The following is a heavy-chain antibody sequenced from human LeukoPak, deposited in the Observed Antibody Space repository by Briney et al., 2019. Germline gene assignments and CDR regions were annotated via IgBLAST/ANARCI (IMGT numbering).Heavy chain of an antibody. CDR2: IYYSGST. Sequence: PSETLSLTCTVSGASVSSGSYYWSWIRQPPGKGLEWIGYIYYSGSTNYNPSLKSRVTISVDTSKSQFSLKLSSVTAADTAVYYCASSITGTDFYFDYWGQGTLVTVSS. J-gene: IGHJ4*02. CDR3: ASSITGTDFYFDY. CDR1: GASVSSGSYY. D-gene: IGHD1-20*01. V-gene: IGHV4-61*01.